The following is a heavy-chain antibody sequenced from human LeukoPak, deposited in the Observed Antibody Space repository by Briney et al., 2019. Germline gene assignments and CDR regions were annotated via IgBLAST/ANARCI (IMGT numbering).Heavy chain of an antibody. CDR1: GGTFSSYA. CDR3: ARSFYRGFYYFDY. V-gene: IGHV1-69*13. J-gene: IGHJ4*02. CDR2: IIPIFGTA. Sequence: ASVKVSCKASGGTFSSYAISWVRQAPGQGLEWMGGIIPIFGTANYAQKFQGRVTITADESTSTAYMELSSLRSEDTAVYYCARSFYRGFYYFDYWGQGTLVTASS. D-gene: IGHD3-16*02.